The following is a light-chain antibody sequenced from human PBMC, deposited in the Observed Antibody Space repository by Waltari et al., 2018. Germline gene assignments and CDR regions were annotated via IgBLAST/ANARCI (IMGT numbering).Light chain of an antibody. CDR3: QTWGV. Sequence: QPVLTQSPSASASLGASVKLTCSLSSGHSTYAIAWHQQPPEKGPRFLMRVNSDGSHTKGDGIPDRFSGSSSGAERYLSISSLQSEDEADYYCQTWGVFGGGTKLTVL. CDR1: SGHSTYA. CDR2: VNSDGSH. V-gene: IGLV4-69*01. J-gene: IGLJ2*01.